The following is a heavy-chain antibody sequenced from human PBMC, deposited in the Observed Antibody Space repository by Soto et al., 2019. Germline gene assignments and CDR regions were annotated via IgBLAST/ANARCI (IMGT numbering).Heavy chain of an antibody. CDR3: ARGRSSSFDS. CDR1: GDSISSNGVA. CDR2: TYYRSKWYN. V-gene: IGHV6-1*01. Sequence: SETLSLTCALSGDSISSNGVAWNWIRQSPSRGLEWLGRTYYRSKWYNDYALSVKSRININPDTSKNQFSLQLNSVTPEDTAVYYCARGRSSSFDSWGRGTLVTVSS. D-gene: IGHD6-13*01. J-gene: IGHJ4*02.